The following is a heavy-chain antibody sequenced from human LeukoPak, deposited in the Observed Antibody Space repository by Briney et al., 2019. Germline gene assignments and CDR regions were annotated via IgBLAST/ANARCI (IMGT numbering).Heavy chain of an antibody. D-gene: IGHD3-10*01. V-gene: IGHV1-8*01. CDR2: MNPNSGNT. CDR3: ARYTTVRGVTLGTPLSVDY. J-gene: IGHJ4*02. CDR1: GYTFTSYD. Sequence: GASVKVSCKASGYTFTSYDINWVRQATGQGLEWMGWMNPNSGNTGYAQKFQGRVTMTRNTSISTAYMELSSLRSEDTAVYYCARYTTVRGVTLGTPLSVDYWGQGTLVTVSS.